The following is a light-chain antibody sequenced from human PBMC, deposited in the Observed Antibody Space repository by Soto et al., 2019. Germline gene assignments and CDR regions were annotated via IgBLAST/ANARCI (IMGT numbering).Light chain of an antibody. CDR2: DVS. CDR3: CSYAGSYTSYV. V-gene: IGLV2-11*01. CDR1: SSDVGGYNY. Sequence: ALTQPRSVSGSPGQSVTISCTGTSSDVGGYNYVSWYQQHPGKAPKLMIYDVSKRPSGVPDRFSGSKSGNTASLTISGLQAEDEADYYCCSYAGSYTSYVFGTGTKVTVL. J-gene: IGLJ1*01.